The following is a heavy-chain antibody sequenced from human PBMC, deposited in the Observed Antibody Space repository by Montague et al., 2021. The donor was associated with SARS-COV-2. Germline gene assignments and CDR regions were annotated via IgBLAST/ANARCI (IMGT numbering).Heavy chain of an antibody. CDR3: ANLPSSITIFGVVQGYYFDA. Sequence: SETLSLTCTVSGASISSRSYYWGWIRQPPGKGLEWIGFKYYSGSTYYNPTLKSRVTISVDMSKNQLSLKLSSVTAADTAVYYCANLPSSITIFGVVQGYYFDAWGQGTLVTVSS. J-gene: IGHJ4*02. CDR2: KYYSGST. V-gene: IGHV4-39*01. D-gene: IGHD3-3*01. CDR1: GASISSRSYY.